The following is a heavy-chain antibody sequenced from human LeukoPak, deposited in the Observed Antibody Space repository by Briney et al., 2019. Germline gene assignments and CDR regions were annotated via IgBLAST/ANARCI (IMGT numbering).Heavy chain of an antibody. V-gene: IGHV3-23*01. Sequence: PSETLSLTYTVSNYSISSGYYWGWIQQPPGKGLEWVSAISGSGGSTYYADSVKGRFTISRDNSKNMLYLEMNSLRAEDTAMYYCARDNNSRDPPHFDYWGQGTLVTVSS. J-gene: IGHJ4*02. CDR3: ARDNNSRDPPHFDY. CDR2: ISGSGGST. CDR1: NYSISSGYY.